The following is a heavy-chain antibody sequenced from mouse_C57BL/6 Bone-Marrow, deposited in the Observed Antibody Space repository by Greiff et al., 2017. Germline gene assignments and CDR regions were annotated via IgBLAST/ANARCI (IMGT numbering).Heavy chain of an antibody. CDR2: IYPRSGNN. Sequence: QVQLKESGAELARPGASVKLTCKASGYTFTSYGISWVKQSTGQGLEWIGEIYPRSGNNYYNEKFKGKATLTADKSSSTAYMELRSLTSEDSAVYFCARGEGWYCGLAYWGQGTLVTVSA. J-gene: IGHJ3*01. CDR3: ARGEGWYCGLAY. V-gene: IGHV1-81*01. D-gene: IGHD2-1*01. CDR1: GYTFTSYG.